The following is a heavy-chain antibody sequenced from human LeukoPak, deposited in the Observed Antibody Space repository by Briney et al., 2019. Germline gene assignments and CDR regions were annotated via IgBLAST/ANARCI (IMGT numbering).Heavy chain of an antibody. CDR2: IYYSGST. CDR3: ARSQDSSSWYKLMWFDP. CDR1: GGSISSSSYY. V-gene: IGHV4-39*01. Sequence: KTSETLSLTCTVSGGSISSSSYYWGWIRQPPGKGLEWIGSIYYSGSTYYNPSLKSRVTISVDTSKNQFSLKLSSVTAADTAVYYCARSQDSSSWYKLMWFDPWGQGTLVTVSS. D-gene: IGHD6-13*01. J-gene: IGHJ5*02.